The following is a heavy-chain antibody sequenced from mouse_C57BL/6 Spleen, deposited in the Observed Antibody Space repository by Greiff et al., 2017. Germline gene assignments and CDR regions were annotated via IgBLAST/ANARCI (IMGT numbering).Heavy chain of an antibody. D-gene: IGHD2-3*01. J-gene: IGHJ2*01. CDR1: GYTFTDYY. Sequence: EVQLQQSGPELVKPGASVKISCKASGYTFTDYYMNWVKQSHGKSLEWIGDINPNNGGTSYNQKFKGKATLTVDKSSSTAYMELRSLTSEDSAVYYCARSSYDGYPYYFDYWGQGTPLTGSS. CDR3: ARSSYDGYPYYFDY. V-gene: IGHV1-26*01. CDR2: INPNNGGT.